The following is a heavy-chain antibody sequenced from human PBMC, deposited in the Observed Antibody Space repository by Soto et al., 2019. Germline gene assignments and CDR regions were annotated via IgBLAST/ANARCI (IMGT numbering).Heavy chain of an antibody. D-gene: IGHD3-9*01. V-gene: IGHV4-39*01. Sequence: PSETLSLTCTVSGGSISSSMYYWDWIRQPPGKGLEWIGTIYYSGSTYYNPSLKSRVTISVDTSKNQFSLKLSSVTAADTAVYYCASASHYDILTGYSPLHWFDPWGQGTLVTVSS. J-gene: IGHJ5*02. CDR3: ASASHYDILTGYSPLHWFDP. CDR2: IYYSGST. CDR1: GGSISSSMYY.